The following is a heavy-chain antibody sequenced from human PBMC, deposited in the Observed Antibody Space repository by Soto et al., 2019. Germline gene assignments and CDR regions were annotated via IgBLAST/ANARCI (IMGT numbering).Heavy chain of an antibody. CDR1: GYSFTSYW. D-gene: IGHD3-3*01. J-gene: IGHJ4*02. V-gene: IGHV5-51*01. CDR2: IYPGDSDT. CDR3: ARQSPYDFWSGYYRLYYFDY. Sequence: PGESLKIYCKGSGYSFTSYWIGWVRQMPGKGLEWMGIIYPGDSDTRYSPSFQGQVTISADKSISTAYLQWSSLKASDTAMYYCARQSPYDFWSGYYRLYYFDYWGQGTLVTVSS.